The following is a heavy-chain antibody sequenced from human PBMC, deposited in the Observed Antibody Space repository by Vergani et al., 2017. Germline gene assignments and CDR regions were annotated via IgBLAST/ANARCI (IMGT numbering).Heavy chain of an antibody. CDR2: IYYSGST. CDR3: ARGVDWLHPYYFDY. Sequence: QVQLQESGPGLVKPSETLSLTCTVSGGSISSYYWSWIRQPPGTGLEWIGYIYYSGSTNYNPSLKSRVTISVDTSKNQFSLKLSSVTAADTAVYYCARGVDWLHPYYFDYWGQGTLVTVSS. CDR1: GGSISSYY. V-gene: IGHV4-59*01. J-gene: IGHJ4*02. D-gene: IGHD3/OR15-3a*01.